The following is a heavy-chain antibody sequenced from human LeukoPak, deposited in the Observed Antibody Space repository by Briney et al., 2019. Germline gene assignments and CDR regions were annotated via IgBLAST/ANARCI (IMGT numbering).Heavy chain of an antibody. J-gene: IGHJ5*02. CDR3: ARDEYRSRWLHP. V-gene: IGHV3-7*01. D-gene: IGHD5-24*01. CDR1: GFTFSSYW. CDR2: IKGDGSEK. Sequence: GGSLRLSCAASGFTFSSYWMSWVRLAPGKGLEWLANIKGDGSEKWYADSVKGRFTISRDNAQNSVHQQMNSLRAEDTAVYHCARDEYRSRWLHPWGQGTLVTVSS.